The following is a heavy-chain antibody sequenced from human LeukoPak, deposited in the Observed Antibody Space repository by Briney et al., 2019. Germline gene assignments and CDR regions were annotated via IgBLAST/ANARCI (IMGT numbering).Heavy chain of an antibody. CDR2: ISYDGSNK. Sequence: PGRSLRLSCAASGFTFTSYGMHWVRQAPGKGLEWVAVISYDGSNKYHADSVEGRFTISRDNSKNTLYLQMKSLRAEDTAVYYCAKPYDFWSGFPTYGMDVWGQGTTVTVSS. D-gene: IGHD3-3*01. CDR3: AKPYDFWSGFPTYGMDV. V-gene: IGHV3-30*18. CDR1: GFTFTSYG. J-gene: IGHJ6*02.